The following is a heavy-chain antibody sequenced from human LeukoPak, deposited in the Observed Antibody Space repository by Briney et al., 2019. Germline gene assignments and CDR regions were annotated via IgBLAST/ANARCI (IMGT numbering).Heavy chain of an antibody. CDR3: VKDLYYDNSGYYSGAFDY. Sequence: GGSLRHSCPASGFTFKKYAMHWVRQAPGKGLEYVSAINSNGGRTYYADSVKGRFTISRDNSKNTLFLQMSSLRVEDTAVYYCVKDLYYDNSGYYSGAFDYWGQGTLVTVSS. V-gene: IGHV3-64D*06. CDR2: INSNGGRT. D-gene: IGHD3-22*01. CDR1: GFTFKKYA. J-gene: IGHJ4*02.